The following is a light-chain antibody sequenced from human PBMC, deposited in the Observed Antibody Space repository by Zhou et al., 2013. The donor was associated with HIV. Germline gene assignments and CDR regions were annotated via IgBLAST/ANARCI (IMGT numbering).Light chain of an antibody. V-gene: IGKV2D-29*01. CDR2: EVS. CDR1: QSLLHNDGKTY. CDR3: MQSIQLPRT. Sequence: EIVMTQTPLSLSVIPGQPASISCKSSQSLLHNDGKTYLYWYLQRRGQPPQLLIYEVSKRFSGVPDRFSGSGSGTDFTLKISRVEADDAGVYYCMQSIQLPRTFGQGTTVETK. J-gene: IGKJ1*01.